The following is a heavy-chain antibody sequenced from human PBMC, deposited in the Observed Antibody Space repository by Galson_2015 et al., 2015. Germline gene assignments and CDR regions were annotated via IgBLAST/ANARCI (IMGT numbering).Heavy chain of an antibody. J-gene: IGHJ6*02. V-gene: IGHV1-69*13. CDR1: GGTFSSYA. CDR2: IIPIFGTA. D-gene: IGHD6-13*01. CDR3: ARDTAAAGPHYYYYYGTDV. Sequence: SVKVSCKASGGTFSSYAISWVRQAPGQGLEWMGGIIPIFGTANYAQKFQGRVTITADESTSTAYMELSSLRSEDTAVYYCARDTAAAGPHYYYYYGTDVWGQGTTVTVSS.